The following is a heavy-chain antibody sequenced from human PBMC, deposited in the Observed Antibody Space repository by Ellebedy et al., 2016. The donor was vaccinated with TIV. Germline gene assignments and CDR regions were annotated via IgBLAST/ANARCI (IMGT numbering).Heavy chain of an antibody. D-gene: IGHD7-27*01. CDR3: SAGTGKSDFDH. V-gene: IGHV3-15*01. CDR1: GFTFNNHA. Sequence: GGSLRLSCTTSGFTFNNHATSWVRQAPGKGLEWVGRIKSKTDSGTRDFAAPVKGRFLISRDDSKNTLYLQMSSLKTDDTAVYYCSAGTGKSDFDHWGQGTLVTVSS. CDR2: IKSKTDSGTR. J-gene: IGHJ4*02.